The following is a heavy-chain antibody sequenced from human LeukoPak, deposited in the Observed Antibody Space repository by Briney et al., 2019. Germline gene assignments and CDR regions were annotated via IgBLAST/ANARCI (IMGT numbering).Heavy chain of an antibody. J-gene: IGHJ6*02. CDR2: IIPIFGTA. Sequence: ASVKVSCKASGGTFSSYAISWVRQAPGQGLEWMGGIIPIFGTANYAQKFQGRVTITADESTSTAYMELSSLRSEDTAVYYCATLLRFLEWSPNYYYYGMDVWGQGTLVTVSS. V-gene: IGHV1-69*13. D-gene: IGHD3-3*01. CDR1: GGTFSSYA. CDR3: ATLLRFLEWSPNYYYYGMDV.